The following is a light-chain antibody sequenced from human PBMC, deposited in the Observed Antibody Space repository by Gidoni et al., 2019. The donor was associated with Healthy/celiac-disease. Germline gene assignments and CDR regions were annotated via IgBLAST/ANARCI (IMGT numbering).Light chain of an antibody. V-gene: IGKV3-11*01. J-gene: IGKJ4*01. CDR2: DAS. CDR1: QSVRSY. CDR3: QQRSNWLPLT. Sequence: EIVLTPSPATLSLSPGERATLSCRASQSVRSYLAWYQQKPGQAPRRLIYDASNRATGIPARFSGSGSGTDFTLTISSLEPEDFAVYYCQQRSNWLPLTFGGGTKVEIK.